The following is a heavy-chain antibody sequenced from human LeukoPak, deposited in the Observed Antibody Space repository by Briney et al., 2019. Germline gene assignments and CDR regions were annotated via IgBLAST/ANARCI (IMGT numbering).Heavy chain of an antibody. CDR2: IYTSGST. D-gene: IGHD3-3*01. Sequence: ASETLSLTCTVSGGSISSYYWSWIRQPAGKGLEWIGRIYTSGSTNYNPSLKSRVTMSVDTSKNQFSLKLSSVTAADTAVYYCARDALRFLEWLSPPNWFDPWGQGTLVTVSS. V-gene: IGHV4-4*07. CDR3: ARDALRFLEWLSPPNWFDP. J-gene: IGHJ5*02. CDR1: GGSISSYY.